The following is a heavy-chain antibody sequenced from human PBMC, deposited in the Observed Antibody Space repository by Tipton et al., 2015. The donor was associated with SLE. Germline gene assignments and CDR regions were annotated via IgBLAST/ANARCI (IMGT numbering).Heavy chain of an antibody. CDR2: ISGSGGST. Sequence: SLRLSCAASGFTFSSYAMSWVRQAPGKGLEWVSAISGSGGSTYYADSVKGRFTISRDNSKNTLYLQMNSLRAEDTAVYYCAKADERELSIDGRDYGRVDYWGQGTQVTVSS. CDR1: GFTFSSYA. V-gene: IGHV3-23*01. J-gene: IGHJ4*02. CDR3: AKADERELSIDGRDYGRVDY. D-gene: IGHD3-10*01.